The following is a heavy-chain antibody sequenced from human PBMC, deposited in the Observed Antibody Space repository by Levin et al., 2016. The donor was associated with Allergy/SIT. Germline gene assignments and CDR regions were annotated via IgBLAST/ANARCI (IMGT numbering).Heavy chain of an antibody. V-gene: IGHV3-64D*06. CDR1: GFTFSSCA. D-gene: IGHD3-22*01. CDR2: ISRNGGYT. J-gene: IGHJ5*02. CDR3: VKNIGNYYDT. Sequence: GESLKISCAASGFTFSSCAMTWVRQAPGKGLEYVSAISRNGGYTYYADSVKGRFTISRDNSKNTLYLQMSSLRAEDTAVYHCVKNIGNYYDTWGQGTLVTVSS.